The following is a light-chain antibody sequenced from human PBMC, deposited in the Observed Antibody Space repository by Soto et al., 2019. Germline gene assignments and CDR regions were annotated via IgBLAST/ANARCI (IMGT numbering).Light chain of an antibody. J-gene: IGLJ2*01. CDR2: GNS. Sequence: QSVLTQPPSVSGAPGQRVTISCTGSSSNIGAGYDVHWYQQLPGTAPKLLIYGNSNRPSGVPDRFSGSKSGTSASLAITGLQAEDEADYYGQSYDSRLSGHVVFGGGTKLTVL. V-gene: IGLV1-40*01. CDR3: QSYDSRLSGHVV. CDR1: SSNIGAGYD.